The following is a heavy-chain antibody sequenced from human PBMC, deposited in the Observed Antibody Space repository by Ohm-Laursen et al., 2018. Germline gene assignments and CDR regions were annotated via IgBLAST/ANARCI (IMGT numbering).Heavy chain of an antibody. CDR3: AKDIFGVVTTGWFDP. V-gene: IGHV3-9*01. J-gene: IGHJ5*02. CDR1: GFTFDDYA. D-gene: IGHD3-3*01. CDR2: ISWNSGSI. Sequence: SLRLSCSASGFTFDDYAMHWVRQAPGKGLEWVSGISWNSGSIGYADSVKGRFTISRDNAKNSLYLQMNSLRAEDTALYYCAKDIFGVVTTGWFDPWGQGTLVTVSS.